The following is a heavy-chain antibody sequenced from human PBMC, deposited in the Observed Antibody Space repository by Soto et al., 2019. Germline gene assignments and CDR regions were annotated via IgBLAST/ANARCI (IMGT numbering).Heavy chain of an antibody. CDR3: TRATFDV. Sequence: GGSLRLSCAVSGFSFSTYAMHWVRQAPGKGLEWLAIIWFDGVKEYYAESVRGRFTISIDNSKNTVFLQMDTVGAEDSALYYCTRATFDVWGQGTTVTVSS. V-gene: IGHV3-33*01. CDR2: IWFDGVKE. J-gene: IGHJ6*02. CDR1: GFSFSTYA.